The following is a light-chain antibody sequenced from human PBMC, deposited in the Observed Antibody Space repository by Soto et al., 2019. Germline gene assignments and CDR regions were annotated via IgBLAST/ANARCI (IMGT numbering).Light chain of an antibody. J-gene: IGKJ1*01. CDR1: QDISNY. V-gene: IGKV1-33*01. CDR2: DAS. CDR3: QQYDNLLWT. Sequence: EIQVTHSPSSLSASVGDRVTITCQASQDISNYLNWYQQKPGKAPKLLIYDASNLETGVPSRFSGSGSGTDFTFTISSLQPEDFATYYCQQYDNLLWTFGQGTKVDIK.